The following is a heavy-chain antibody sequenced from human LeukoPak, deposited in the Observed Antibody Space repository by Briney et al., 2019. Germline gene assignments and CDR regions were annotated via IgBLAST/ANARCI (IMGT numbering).Heavy chain of an antibody. Sequence: SETLSLTCTISGGSVSDYYWSWIRQSPGKGLEWIGYIYHTESTSYSPSLKSRVTISADTSQNQFSLKLSSVTAADTAVYYCASRKLGNDYWGQGTLVTVSS. CDR3: ASRKLGNDY. V-gene: IGHV4-59*02. CDR1: GGSVSDYY. CDR2: IYHTEST. D-gene: IGHD7-27*01. J-gene: IGHJ4*02.